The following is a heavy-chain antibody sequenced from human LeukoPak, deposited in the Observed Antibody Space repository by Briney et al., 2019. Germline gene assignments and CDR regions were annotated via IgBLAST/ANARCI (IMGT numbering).Heavy chain of an antibody. V-gene: IGHV1-2*06. D-gene: IGHD2-2*01. J-gene: IGHJ3*02. CDR1: GYTFTGYY. Sequence: ASVKVSCKASGYTFTGYYMHWVRQAPGQGLEWMGRINPNSGGTNYAQQFQGRVTMTRDTSISTAYMELSRLRSDDTAVYYCASAPMPYDAFDIWGQGTMVTVSS. CDR3: ASAPMPYDAFDI. CDR2: INPNSGGT.